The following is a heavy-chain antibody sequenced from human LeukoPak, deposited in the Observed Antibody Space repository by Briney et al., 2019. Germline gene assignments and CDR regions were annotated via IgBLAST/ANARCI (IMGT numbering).Heavy chain of an antibody. CDR1: GYTFTGYY. CDR3: ARVGLPLYYYDSSGYYPPGNWFDP. J-gene: IGHJ5*02. V-gene: IGHV1-2*02. D-gene: IGHD3-22*01. CDR2: INPNSGGT. Sequence: ASVKVSCKASGYTFTGYYMHWVRQALGQGLEWMGWINPNSGGTNYAQKFQGRVTMTRDTSISTAYMELSRLRSDDTAVYYCARVGLPLYYYDSSGYYPPGNWFDPWGQGTLVTVSS.